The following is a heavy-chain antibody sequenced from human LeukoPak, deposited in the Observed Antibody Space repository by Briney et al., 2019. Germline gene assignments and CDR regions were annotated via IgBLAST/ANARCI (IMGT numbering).Heavy chain of an antibody. D-gene: IGHD3-16*02. CDR3: AREEHYRRYFAL. Sequence: GGSLRLSCAASGFTFSSYGMHWVRQAPGKGLEWVSVSYSGGSSYYADSVKGRFTISRDNSKNTLYLQMNSLRAEDTAVYFCAREEHYRRYFALWGRGTLVTVSS. V-gene: IGHV3-NL1*01. J-gene: IGHJ2*01. CDR1: GFTFSSYG. CDR2: SYSGGSS.